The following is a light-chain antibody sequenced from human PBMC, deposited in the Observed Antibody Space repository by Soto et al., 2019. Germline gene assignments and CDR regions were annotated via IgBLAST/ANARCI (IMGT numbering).Light chain of an antibody. CDR2: DAS. CDR3: QQRSNWPPWT. CDR1: QSVSSY. J-gene: IGKJ1*01. V-gene: IGKV3-11*01. Sequence: EIVLTQSPATLALSPGERATLSCRASQSVSSYLAWYQQKPGQAPRLLIYDASNRATGIPVRFSGSGSGTDFTLTISSLEPEDLAVYYCQQRSNWPPWTFGQGTKVEIK.